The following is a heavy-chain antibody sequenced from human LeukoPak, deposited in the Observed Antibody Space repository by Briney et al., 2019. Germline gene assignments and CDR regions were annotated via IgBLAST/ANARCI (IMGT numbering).Heavy chain of an antibody. V-gene: IGHV4-39*01. CDR2: IYYSGST. CDR3: ARGRRDGYRLYYMDV. D-gene: IGHD5-24*01. Sequence: RASETLSLTCTVSGGSISSTSYYWGWIRQPPGKGLEWIGSIYYSGSTYYNPSLKSRVTISVDTSKNQFSLKLSSVTAADTALYYCARGRRDGYRLYYMDVWGKGTTVTISS. CDR1: GGSISSTSYY. J-gene: IGHJ6*03.